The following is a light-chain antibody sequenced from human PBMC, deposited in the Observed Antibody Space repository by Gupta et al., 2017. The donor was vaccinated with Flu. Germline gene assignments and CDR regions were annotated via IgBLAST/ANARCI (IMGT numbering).Light chain of an antibody. J-gene: IGKJ4*01. Sequence: EIVLTQSPVTLSLSPGERATLSCRASESISTYLAWYQQTPGQAPRLLIYDASNRATGIPVRFSGRGSGTDFTLTISSLHPEDFAVYYCQQRSNWPPLTFGGGTKVEI. CDR2: DAS. V-gene: IGKV3-11*01. CDR1: ESISTY. CDR3: QQRSNWPPLT.